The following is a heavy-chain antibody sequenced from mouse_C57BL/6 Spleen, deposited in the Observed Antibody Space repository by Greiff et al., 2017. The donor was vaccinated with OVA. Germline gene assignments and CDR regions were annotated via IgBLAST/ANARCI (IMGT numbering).Heavy chain of an antibody. CDR3: ARSDYYGSSYDYFDY. D-gene: IGHD1-1*01. J-gene: IGHJ2*01. CDR2: IYPRDGST. Sequence: QVQLQQSGPELVKPGASVKLSCKASGYTFTSYDINWVKQRPGQGLEWIGWIYPRDGSTKYNEKFKGKATLTVDTSSSTAYMELHSLTSEDSAVYFGARSDYYGSSYDYFDYWGQGTTLTVSS. V-gene: IGHV1-85*01. CDR1: GYTFTSYD.